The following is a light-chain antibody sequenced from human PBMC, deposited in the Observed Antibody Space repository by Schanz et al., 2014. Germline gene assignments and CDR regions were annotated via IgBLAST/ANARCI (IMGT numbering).Light chain of an antibody. J-gene: IGLJ2*01. CDR3: SSYAGSNFVV. V-gene: IGLV2-8*01. Sequence: QSALTQPPSASGSPGQSVTISCTGSSIYKYVSWYQQHPGKAPKLMIYEVNKRPSGVSNRFSGSKSDNTAGLQAEDEADYYCSSYAGSNFVVFGGGTKLTVL. CDR2: EVN. CDR1: SIYKY.